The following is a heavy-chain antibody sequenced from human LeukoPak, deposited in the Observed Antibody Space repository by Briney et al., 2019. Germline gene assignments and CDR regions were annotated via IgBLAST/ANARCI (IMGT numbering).Heavy chain of an antibody. V-gene: IGHV3-64D*06. J-gene: IGHJ4*02. CDR1: GFTISSYA. D-gene: IGHD4-23*01. Sequence: GGSLRLSCSVSGFTISSYAMHWVRQAPGKGLEYVSSISSDGGSTFYADSVKGRFTISRDNSKNTLSLQMSSLRTEDTAVYYCVKDRWVDYWGQGTLVTVSS. CDR3: VKDRWVDY. CDR2: ISSDGGST.